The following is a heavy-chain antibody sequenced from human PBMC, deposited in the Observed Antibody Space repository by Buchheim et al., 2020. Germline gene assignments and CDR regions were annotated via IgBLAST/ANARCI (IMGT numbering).Heavy chain of an antibody. Sequence: EVQLVESGGGLVQPGGSLRLSCAASGFTFSSYSMNWVRQAPGKGLEWVSYISSSSSTIYYADSVKGRFTISRDNAKNSLYLQMISLRAEDTAVYYCARVAVAGGPYYYGMDVWGQGTT. CDR2: ISSSSSTI. CDR1: GFTFSSYS. CDR3: ARVAVAGGPYYYGMDV. J-gene: IGHJ6*02. V-gene: IGHV3-48*01. D-gene: IGHD6-19*01.